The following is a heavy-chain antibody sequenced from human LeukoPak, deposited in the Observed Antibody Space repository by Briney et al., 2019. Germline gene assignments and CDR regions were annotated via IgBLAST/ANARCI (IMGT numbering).Heavy chain of an antibody. CDR2: ISGSASST. Sequence: GGSLRLSCAASGFTFSNYAMSWVRQAPGKGLEWVSAISGSASSTYHADSVRGRFTISRDNAKNSLYLQMNSLTAEDTAVYYCARAVPGFDYWGQGTLVTVSS. CDR1: GFTFSNYA. CDR3: ARAVPGFDY. V-gene: IGHV3-23*01. D-gene: IGHD1-14*01. J-gene: IGHJ4*02.